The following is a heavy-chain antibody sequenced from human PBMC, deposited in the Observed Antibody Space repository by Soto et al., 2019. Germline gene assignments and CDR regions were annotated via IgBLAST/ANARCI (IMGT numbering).Heavy chain of an antibody. CDR2: IYYSGST. D-gene: IGHD6-13*01. J-gene: IGHJ4*02. V-gene: IGHV4-30-4*01. CDR1: GGSISSGDYY. Sequence: PSETLSLTCTVSGGSISSGDYYWSWIRQPPGKGLEWIGYIYYSGSTYYNPSLKSRVTISVDTSKNQFSLKLSSVTAADTAVYNCARTRSAGTWGLDYWGQGTLVTVSS. CDR3: ARTRSAGTWGLDY.